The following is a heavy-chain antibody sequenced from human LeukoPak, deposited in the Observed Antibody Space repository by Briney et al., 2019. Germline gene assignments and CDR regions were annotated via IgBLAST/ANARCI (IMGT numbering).Heavy chain of an antibody. CDR2: ISSSSSYI. D-gene: IGHD3-10*01. CDR3: ARGFGELFFDFDY. Sequence: PGGSLRLSCAASGFTFSSYSMNWVRQAPGKGLEWVSSISSSSSYIYYADSVKGRFTISRDNAKNSLYLQMNSLRAEDTAVYYCARGFGELFFDFDYWGQGTLVTVSS. J-gene: IGHJ4*02. V-gene: IGHV3-21*01. CDR1: GFTFSSYS.